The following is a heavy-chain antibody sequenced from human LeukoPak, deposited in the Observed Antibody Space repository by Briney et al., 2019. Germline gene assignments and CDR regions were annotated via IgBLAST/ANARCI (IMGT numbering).Heavy chain of an antibody. CDR2: IYYSGST. V-gene: IGHV4-59*01. Sequence: SETLSLTCTVSGGSISSYYWSWIRQPPGKGLEWIGYIYYSGSTNYNPSLKSRVTISVDTSKNQFSLKLSSVTAADTAVYYCARAVMAYWYFDLWGRGTLVTVSS. CDR3: ARAVMAYWYFDL. CDR1: GGSISSYY. D-gene: IGHD5-24*01. J-gene: IGHJ2*01.